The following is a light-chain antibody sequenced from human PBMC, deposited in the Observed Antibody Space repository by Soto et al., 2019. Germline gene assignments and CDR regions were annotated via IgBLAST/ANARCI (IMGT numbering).Light chain of an antibody. CDR1: QNIRSR. Sequence: DIHMTQSPSSLSASVGDRVTITCRASQNIRSRLAWFQQKPGKAPKLLIYDASSLESGVQQRFSGSGSGTKFTLTIRSLQTDDFSTYYCQQYHSYWTFGQGTKVDIK. CDR3: QQYHSYWT. CDR2: DAS. J-gene: IGKJ1*01. V-gene: IGKV1-5*01.